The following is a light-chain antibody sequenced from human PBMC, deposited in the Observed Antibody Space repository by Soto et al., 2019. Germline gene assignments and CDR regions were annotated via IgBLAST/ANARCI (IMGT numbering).Light chain of an antibody. CDR2: EVS. CDR1: SSDVGGYNY. CDR3: NSYTSTSTGV. J-gene: IGLJ1*01. V-gene: IGLV2-14*01. Sequence: QSALTQPASVSGSPGQSITISCTGTSSDVGGYNYVSWYQQHPGKAPKLIIYEVSNRPSGLSNRFSGSKSGNTSSLTISGLQAEDEADYYCNSYTSTSTGVFGTGTKLTVL.